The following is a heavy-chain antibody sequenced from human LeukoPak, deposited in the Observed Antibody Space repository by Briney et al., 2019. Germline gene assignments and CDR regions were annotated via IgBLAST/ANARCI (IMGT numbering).Heavy chain of an antibody. V-gene: IGHV3-21*01. D-gene: IGHD5-18*01. CDR1: GFTFSSYS. J-gene: IGHJ6*02. CDR3: ARERGGYSYGYGTTRYYGMDV. CDR2: ISSSSSYI. Sequence: GGSLRLSCAASGFTFSSYSMNWVRQAPGKGLEWVSSISSSSSYIYYADSVKGRFTISRDNAKNSLYLQMNSLRAEDTAVYYCARERGGYSYGYGTTRYYGMDVWGQGTTVTVSS.